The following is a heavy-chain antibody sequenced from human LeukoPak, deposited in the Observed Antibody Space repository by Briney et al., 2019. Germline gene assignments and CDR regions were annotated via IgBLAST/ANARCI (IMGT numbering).Heavy chain of an antibody. V-gene: IGHV3-30-3*01. CDR2: ISYDGSNK. J-gene: IGHJ4*02. CDR1: GFTFSSYA. Sequence: GGSLRLSCAASGFTFSSYAMHWVRQAPGEGLEWVAVISYDGSNKYYADSVKGRFTISRDNSKNTLYLQMNSLRAEDTAVYYCARDTSYYYDSSGCFDYWGQGTLVTVSS. D-gene: IGHD3-22*01. CDR3: ARDTSYYYDSSGCFDY.